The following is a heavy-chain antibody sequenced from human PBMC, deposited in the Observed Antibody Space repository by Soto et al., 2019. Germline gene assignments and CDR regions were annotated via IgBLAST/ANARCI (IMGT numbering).Heavy chain of an antibody. CDR2: ISAYNGNT. Sequence: QVQLVQSGAEVKKPGASVKVSCKASGYTFTSYAISWVRQAPGQGLERMGWISAYNGNTNYAQKPQRRGTMTTDTPTSTAYRELRSLRSDDTAVYYCARDAAAGPTDYWGQGTLVTVAS. D-gene: IGHD6-13*01. CDR1: GYTFTSYA. V-gene: IGHV1-18*01. CDR3: ARDAAAGPTDY. J-gene: IGHJ4*02.